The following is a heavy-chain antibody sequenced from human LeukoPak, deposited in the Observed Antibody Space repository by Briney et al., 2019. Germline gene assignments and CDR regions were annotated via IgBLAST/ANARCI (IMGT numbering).Heavy chain of an antibody. V-gene: IGHV3-23*01. CDR1: GFTFSSYA. Sequence: GGSLRLSCAASGFTFSSYAMSWVRQAPGKGLEWVSAISGSGGSTYYADSVKGRFNISRDNSKNTLYLQMNSLRAEDTAVYYCAKCGTIFGVVIYLDYWGQGTLVTVSS. CDR2: ISGSGGST. D-gene: IGHD3-3*01. J-gene: IGHJ4*02. CDR3: AKCGTIFGVVIYLDY.